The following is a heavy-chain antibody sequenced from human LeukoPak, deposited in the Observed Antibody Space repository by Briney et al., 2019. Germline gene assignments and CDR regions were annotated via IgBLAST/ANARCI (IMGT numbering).Heavy chain of an antibody. CDR1: GGSISSSSYY. Sequence: SETLSLTCTVSGGSISSSSYYWGWIRQPPGKGLEWIGSIYYSGSTYYNPSLKSRVTISVDTSKNQFSLKLSSVTAADTAVYYCARGARYSSSSFDYWGQGTLVTVSS. V-gene: IGHV4-39*01. D-gene: IGHD6-6*01. J-gene: IGHJ4*02. CDR2: IYYSGST. CDR3: ARGARYSSSSFDY.